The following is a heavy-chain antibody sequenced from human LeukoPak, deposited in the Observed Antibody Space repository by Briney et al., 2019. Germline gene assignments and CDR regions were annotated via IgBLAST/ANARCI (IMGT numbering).Heavy chain of an antibody. J-gene: IGHJ5*02. CDR1: GFTLSDHY. D-gene: IGHD6-25*01. Sequence: SGGSLRLSCAASGFTLSDHYMSWIRQAPGKGLEWISYISSSGSSIYYADSVKGRFAISRDNAKNSVYLQMNSQRDEDTAVYYCARDVEKRLVLGRFDPWGQGSLVTVSS. CDR3: ARDVEKRLVLGRFDP. V-gene: IGHV3-11*01. CDR2: ISSSGSSI.